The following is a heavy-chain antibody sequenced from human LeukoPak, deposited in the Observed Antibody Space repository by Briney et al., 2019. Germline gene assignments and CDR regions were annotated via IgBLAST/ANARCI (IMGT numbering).Heavy chain of an antibody. CDR2: IYSGGST. V-gene: IGHV3-66*01. CDR1: GFTVSSNY. J-gene: IGHJ3*02. D-gene: IGHD3-22*01. CDR3: ARDISGGYYDAFDI. Sequence: TGGSLRLSCAASGFTVSSNYMSWVRQAPGKGLEWVSVIYSGGSTYYADSVKGRFTISRDNSKNTLYLQMNSLRAEDTAVYYCARDISGGYYDAFDIWGQGTMVTVSS.